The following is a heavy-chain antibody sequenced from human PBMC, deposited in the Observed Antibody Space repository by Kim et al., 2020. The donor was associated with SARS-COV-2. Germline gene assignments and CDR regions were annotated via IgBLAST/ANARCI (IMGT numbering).Heavy chain of an antibody. J-gene: IGHJ5*02. Sequence: GGSLRLSCAASGFTFSSYGMHWVRQAPGKGLEWVAVISYDGSNKYYADSVKGRFPISRDNSKNTLYLQMNSLRAEDTAVYYCATDNWANGGSSSWSWFDPWGQGTLVTVSS. CDR1: GFTFSSYG. D-gene: IGHD6-13*01. CDR2: ISYDGSNK. CDR3: ATDNWANGGSSSWSWFDP. V-gene: IGHV3-30*03.